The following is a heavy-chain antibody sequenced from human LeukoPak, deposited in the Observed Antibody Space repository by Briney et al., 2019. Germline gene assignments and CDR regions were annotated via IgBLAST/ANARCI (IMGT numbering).Heavy chain of an antibody. CDR2: INPNSGGT. CDR3: ARETLPRRYSGYGPGYYMDV. J-gene: IGHJ6*03. V-gene: IGHV1-2*02. Sequence: ASVKVSCKAAGYTFTGYYMHCVRQAPGQGLEWMGGINPNSGGTNYAQKVQGRVTMTRDTSISTAYMELSRLRSDDTAVYYCARETLPRRYSGYGPGYYMDVWGKGTTVTTSS. CDR1: GYTFTGYY. D-gene: IGHD5-12*01.